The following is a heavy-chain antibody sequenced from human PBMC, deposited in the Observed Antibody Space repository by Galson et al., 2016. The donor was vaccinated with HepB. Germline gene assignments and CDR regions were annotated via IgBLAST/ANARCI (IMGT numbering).Heavy chain of an antibody. J-gene: IGHJ4*02. CDR2: INTNPGTP. D-gene: IGHD3-16*01. V-gene: IGHV7-4-1*02. CDR1: GYTFTSSA. Sequence: SVKVSCKASGYTFTSSAITWVRQAPGQGLEWMGWINTNPGTPTYAQDFTGRFAFSLDTSVSTAYLQINSLKTEDTAVYFCARLTVSDAVGDHYFDYWGQGTLVTVSS. CDR3: ARLTVSDAVGDHYFDY.